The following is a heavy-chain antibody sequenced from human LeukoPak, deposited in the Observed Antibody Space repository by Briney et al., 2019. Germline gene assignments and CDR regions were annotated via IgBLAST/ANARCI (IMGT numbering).Heavy chain of an antibody. V-gene: IGHV5-51*01. CDR3: ARQDGSGTYHFDH. CDR1: GSSFTYYW. CDR2: IYPSNSDA. Sequence: GASLQISCQGSGSSFTYYWIAWVRQLPGKGLEWMEIIYPSNSDARYSPSFQGQVTISADKSISTAYLQWSGLKASDTAMYYCARQDGSGTYHFDHWGQGTLVSVSS. D-gene: IGHD3-10*01. J-gene: IGHJ4*02.